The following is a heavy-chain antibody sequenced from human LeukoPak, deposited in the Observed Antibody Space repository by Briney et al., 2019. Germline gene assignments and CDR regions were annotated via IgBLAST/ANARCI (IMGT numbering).Heavy chain of an antibody. CDR2: ISSSSSYI. V-gene: IGHV3-21*01. J-gene: IGHJ4*02. CDR1: GFTFNSYS. D-gene: IGHD6-19*01. CDR3: ARALSSGLDY. Sequence: GGSLRLSCAASGFTFNSYSMNWVRQAPGKGLEWVSSISSSSSYIYYADSVKGRFTISRDNAKNSLYLQMNSLRAEDTAVYYCARALSSGLDYWGQGTLVTVSS.